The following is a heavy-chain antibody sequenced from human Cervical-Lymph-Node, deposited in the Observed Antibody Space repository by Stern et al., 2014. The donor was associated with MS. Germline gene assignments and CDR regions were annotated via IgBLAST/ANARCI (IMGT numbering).Heavy chain of an antibody. CDR1: GFIFSSYA. CDR3: ARDTCRGGGCYFRY. V-gene: IGHV3-30-3*01. J-gene: IGHJ4*02. Sequence: VQLVESGGGVVQPGRSLRLSCAASGFIFSSYAMHWVRQAPGKGLDCVAFLSNEGRKQFYADSVKGRFTISRDNSNNSLYLQMNSLRPEDTAVYYCARDTCRGGGCYFRYWGQGILITVSS. CDR2: LSNEGRKQ. D-gene: IGHD2-15*01.